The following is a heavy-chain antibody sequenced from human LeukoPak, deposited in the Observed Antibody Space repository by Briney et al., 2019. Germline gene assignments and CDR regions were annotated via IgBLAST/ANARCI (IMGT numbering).Heavy chain of an antibody. CDR1: GVSISSSSYY. J-gene: IGHJ4*02. CDR3: ARDSSSPDY. Sequence: PSESLSLTCTVSGVSISSSSYYWGWIRQPPEKGLEWIGSIYYSGSIYYNPSLKSRDTISVDTSKNQFSLKLSSVTAADTAVYYCARDSSSPDYWGQGTLVTVSS. V-gene: IGHV4-39*07. CDR2: IYYSGSI. D-gene: IGHD6-13*01.